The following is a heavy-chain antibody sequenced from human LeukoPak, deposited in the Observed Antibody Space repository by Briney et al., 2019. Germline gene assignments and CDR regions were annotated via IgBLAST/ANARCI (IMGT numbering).Heavy chain of an antibody. CDR1: GGSISSSNW. V-gene: IGHV4-4*02. D-gene: IGHD3-9*01. CDR3: ASAPQQLRYFDWSDGQFDY. Sequence: SGTLSLTCAVSGGSISSSNWWSWVRQPPGKGLEWIGEIYHSGSTNYNPSLKSRVTISVDKSKNQFSLKLTSVTAADTAVYYCASAPQQLRYFDWSDGQFDYWGQGTLVTVSS. CDR2: IYHSGST. J-gene: IGHJ4*02.